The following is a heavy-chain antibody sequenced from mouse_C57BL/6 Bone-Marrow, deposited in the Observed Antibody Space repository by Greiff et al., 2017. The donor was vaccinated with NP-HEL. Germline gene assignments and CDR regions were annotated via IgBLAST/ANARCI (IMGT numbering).Heavy chain of an antibody. Sequence: EVHLVESGGGLVKPGGSLKLSCAASGFTFSDYGMHWVRQAPEKGLEWVAYISSGGSTIYYADTVKGRFTISRDNAKNTLFLQMTSLRSEDTAMYYCARPPGSSYGYFDVWGTGTTVTVSS. CDR3: ARPPGSSYGYFDV. CDR1: GFTFSDYG. D-gene: IGHD1-1*01. V-gene: IGHV5-17*01. J-gene: IGHJ1*03. CDR2: ISSGGSTI.